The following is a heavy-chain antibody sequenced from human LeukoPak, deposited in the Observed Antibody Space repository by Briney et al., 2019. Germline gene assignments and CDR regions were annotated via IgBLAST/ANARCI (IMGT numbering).Heavy chain of an antibody. CDR3: ARSFFQWNYGSCLDS. V-gene: IGHV4-34*01. Sequence: KPSETLSLTCAVYGGSFSGYYWSWIRQPPGKGLEWIGEINHSGSTNYNPSLKSRVTISVDTSKNQFSLKLSSVTAADTAVYYCARSFFQWNYGSCLDSWGQGTLVTVSS. CDR2: INHSGST. CDR1: GGSFSGYY. D-gene: IGHD1-7*01. J-gene: IGHJ4*02.